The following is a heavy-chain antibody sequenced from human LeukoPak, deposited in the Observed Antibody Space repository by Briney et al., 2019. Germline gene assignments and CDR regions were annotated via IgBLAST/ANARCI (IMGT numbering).Heavy chain of an antibody. CDR1: GAPIRSGGYY. D-gene: IGHD1-26*01. J-gene: IGHJ4*02. CDR2: IFYSGST. CDR3: AREGNNWEFDY. Sequence: SQTLSLTCTVSGAPIRSGGYYWSWIRQHPGKGLEWIGNIFYSGSTHYSPSLKSRVTISVDTSKNQFSLNLTSVSAADTAVYYCAREGNNWEFDYWGQGALVTVSS. V-gene: IGHV4-31*03.